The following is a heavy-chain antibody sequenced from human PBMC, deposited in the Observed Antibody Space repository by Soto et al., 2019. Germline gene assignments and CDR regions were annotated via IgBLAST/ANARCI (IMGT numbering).Heavy chain of an antibody. J-gene: IGHJ4*02. V-gene: IGHV3-7*01. CDR3: ARAGYCGPGCYYYFDY. Sequence: EVQLVESGGGLVQPGGSLRLSCAASGFTFSSYAMIWVRLIPGKGLEWVAYIKPDGSATYYVDSVKGRFTISRDNGKNSLYLQMNSLRVEDTSVYYCARAGYCGPGCYYYFDYWGQGTLVTVSS. CDR2: IKPDGSAT. D-gene: IGHD2-21*02. CDR1: GFTFSSYA.